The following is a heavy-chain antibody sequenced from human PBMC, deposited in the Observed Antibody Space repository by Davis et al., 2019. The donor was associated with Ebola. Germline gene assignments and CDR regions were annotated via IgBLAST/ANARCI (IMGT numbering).Heavy chain of an antibody. CDR2: MSGTGASI. D-gene: IGHD6-25*01. V-gene: IGHV3-11*04. J-gene: IGHJ6*03. Sequence: PGGSLRLSCEASGITFSDYFMSWIRQAPGKELEWIAYMSGTGASIYYADSVKGRFTISRDNANNSLYLQMNSLRAEDTAVYYCAKDFHSGNLHYYYFMDVWGKGTTVTVSS. CDR1: GITFSDYF. CDR3: AKDFHSGNLHYYYFMDV.